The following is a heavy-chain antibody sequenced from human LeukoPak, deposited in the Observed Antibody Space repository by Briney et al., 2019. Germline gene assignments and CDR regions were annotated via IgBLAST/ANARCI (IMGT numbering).Heavy chain of an antibody. CDR1: GFTFSSYS. D-gene: IGHD3-10*01. V-gene: IGHV3-23*01. J-gene: IGHJ5*02. Sequence: GGSLRLSCAGSGFTFSSYSMSWVRQAPGKGLEWVSAISGSGGSTYYADSVKGRFTISRDNSKNTLYLQMNSLRAEDTAVYYCAKDRNYYGSGSPTPWGQGTLVTVSS. CDR3: AKDRNYYGSGSPTP. CDR2: ISGSGGST.